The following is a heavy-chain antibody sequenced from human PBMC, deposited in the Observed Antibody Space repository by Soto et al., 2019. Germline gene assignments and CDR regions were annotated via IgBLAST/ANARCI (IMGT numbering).Heavy chain of an antibody. CDR1: GGSISSYY. J-gene: IGHJ6*02. CDR3: AREDIGVVPAAGRHYAYYYYGMDV. D-gene: IGHD2-2*01. Sequence: SETLSLTCTASGGSISSYYWSWIRQPPGKGLEWVGDIYYSGSTNYNPSLKSRVTISVDTSKNQFSLKLSSVIAADTAVYYCAREDIGVVPAAGRHYAYYYYGMDVWGQGTTVTVSS. CDR2: IYYSGST. V-gene: IGHV4-59*01.